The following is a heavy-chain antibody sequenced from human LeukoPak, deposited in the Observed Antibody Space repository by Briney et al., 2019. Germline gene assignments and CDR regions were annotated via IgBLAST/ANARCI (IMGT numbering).Heavy chain of an antibody. D-gene: IGHD2-2*01. CDR1: GGSMRNYY. CDR3: ARGWASSWYYFDF. V-gene: IGHV4-59*01. J-gene: IGHJ4*02. CDR2: TYDSGSS. Sequence: SETLALTCAVSGGSMRNYYWSWIRQPPGKGLERIGYTYDSGSSSYNPSLRSRVSISIETSKNQFSLNLSSVTAADTAVYYCARGWASSWYYFDFWGQGTLVTVSS.